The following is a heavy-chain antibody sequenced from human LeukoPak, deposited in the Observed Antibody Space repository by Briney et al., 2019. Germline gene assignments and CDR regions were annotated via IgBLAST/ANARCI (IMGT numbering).Heavy chain of an antibody. CDR3: TRARVPGVVIPVDY. D-gene: IGHD3-3*01. CDR2: IRSKAYGGTT. V-gene: IGHV3-49*04. CDR1: GFTFGDYA. Sequence: PGGSLRLSCTASGFTFGDYAMSWVRQAPGKGLEWVGFIRSKAYGGTTEYAASVKGRFTISRDDSKSIAYLQMNSRKTADTAVYCCTRARVPGVVIPVDYWGQGTLVTVSS. J-gene: IGHJ4*02.